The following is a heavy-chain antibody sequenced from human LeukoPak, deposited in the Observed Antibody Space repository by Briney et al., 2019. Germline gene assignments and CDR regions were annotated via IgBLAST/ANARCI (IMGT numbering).Heavy chain of an antibody. J-gene: IGHJ3*02. CDR3: AREQLGAFDI. V-gene: IGHV3-48*04. D-gene: IGHD3-10*01. Sequence: GGSLRLSCAASGFTFSSFSMNWVRQAPGKGLEWVSYISSSSSTIYYADSVKGRFTISRDNAKNSLYLQMNSLRAEDTAVYYCAREQLGAFDIWGQGTMVTVSS. CDR1: GFTFSSFS. CDR2: ISSSSSTI.